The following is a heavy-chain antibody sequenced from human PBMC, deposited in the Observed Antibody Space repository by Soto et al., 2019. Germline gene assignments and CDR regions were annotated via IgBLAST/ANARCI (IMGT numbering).Heavy chain of an antibody. Sequence: ASVKVSCKASGYTFTSYGISWVRQAPGQGLEWMGWISAYNGNTNYAQKLQGRVTMTTDTSTSTAYMELRSLRSDDTAVYYCARRPRVWFGELGFDYYYGMDVWGQGTTVTVSS. CDR2: ISAYNGNT. V-gene: IGHV1-18*01. CDR3: ARRPRVWFGELGFDYYYGMDV. D-gene: IGHD3-10*01. CDR1: GYTFTSYG. J-gene: IGHJ6*02.